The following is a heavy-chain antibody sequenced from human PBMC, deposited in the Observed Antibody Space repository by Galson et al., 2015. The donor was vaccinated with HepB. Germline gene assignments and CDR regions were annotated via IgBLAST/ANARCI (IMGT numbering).Heavy chain of an antibody. J-gene: IGHJ4*02. CDR2: ISSSRSYI. Sequence: SLRLSCAASGFPFSDFTMNWVRQAPGKGLEWISLISSSRSYIYYADPVKGRFTISRDNAQNSLYLLMNNLGAEDTAVYYCARDSLGGFGAHDYWGQGSLVTVSS. D-gene: IGHD5-12*01. CDR3: ARDSLGGFGAHDY. CDR1: GFPFSDFT. V-gene: IGHV3-21*01.